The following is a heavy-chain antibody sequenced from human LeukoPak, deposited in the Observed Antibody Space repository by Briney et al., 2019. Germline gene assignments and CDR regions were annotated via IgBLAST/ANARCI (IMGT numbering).Heavy chain of an antibody. Sequence: PSETLSLTCAVYGGSFKGYYWNWIRQPPGKGLEWIGEINHSASTNYNPSRKSRVTISVDTSKNQLSLRLSSVTAADTAVYYCARVMVRDSLASFDYWGQGALVTVSS. D-gene: IGHD6-13*01. CDR2: INHSAST. CDR3: ARVMVRDSLASFDY. J-gene: IGHJ4*02. V-gene: IGHV4-34*01. CDR1: GGSFKGYY.